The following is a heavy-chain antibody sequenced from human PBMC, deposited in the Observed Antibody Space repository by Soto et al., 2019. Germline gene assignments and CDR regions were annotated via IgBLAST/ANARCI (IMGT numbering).Heavy chain of an antibody. J-gene: IGHJ4*02. V-gene: IGHV2-5*02. CDR2: IYWDDDK. CDR1: GFSLSTSGVG. D-gene: IGHD2-2*01. Sequence: SGPTLVNPTQTLTLTCTFSGFSLSTSGVGVGWIRQPPGKALEWLALIYWDDDKRYSPSLKSRLTIPKDTSKNRVVLTMTNMGPVDTATYYCAHRAAPNDIVVVPAAWEPKYYFDYWGQGTLVTVSS. CDR3: AHRAAPNDIVVVPAAWEPKYYFDY.